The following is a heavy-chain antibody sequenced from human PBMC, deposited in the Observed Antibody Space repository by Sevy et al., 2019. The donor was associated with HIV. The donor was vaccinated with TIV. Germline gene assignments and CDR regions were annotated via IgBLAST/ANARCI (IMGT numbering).Heavy chain of an antibody. J-gene: IGHJ6*02. CDR2: INQDGSEK. CDR1: GLTFKSYW. D-gene: IGHD5-12*01. CDR3: AREGSAYDTYYYHYAMDV. V-gene: IGHV3-7*01. Sequence: GGSLRLSCAASGLTFKSYWMTWVRQAPGKGLEWVANINQDGSEKYYSDSLKGRFSISRDNSKNSVHLQINTLRAEDTAVYYCAREGSAYDTYYYHYAMDVWGQGTTVTVSS.